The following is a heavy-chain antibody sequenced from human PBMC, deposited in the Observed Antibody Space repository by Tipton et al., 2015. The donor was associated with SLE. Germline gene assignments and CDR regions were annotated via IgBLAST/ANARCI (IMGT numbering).Heavy chain of an antibody. CDR1: GDSITTYY. CDR2: MFPSGTT. CDR3: ARGWSVANRGAFDL. D-gene: IGHD2-15*01. J-gene: IGHJ3*01. Sequence: GLVKPSETLSLTCSVSGDSITTYYWSWIRQPPGKGLEWIGYMFPSGTTNYNPSLKSRLNISPGTSKNQFSLKLNSVTTADTAVYYCARGWSVANRGAFDLWGQGTIVTVSS. V-gene: IGHV4-59*01.